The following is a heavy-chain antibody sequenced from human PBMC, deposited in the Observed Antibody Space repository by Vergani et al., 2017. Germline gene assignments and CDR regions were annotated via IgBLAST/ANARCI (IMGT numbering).Heavy chain of an antibody. Sequence: QVQLQESGPGLVKPSQTLSLTCTVSGGSISSGDYYWSWIRQPAGKGLEWIGYIHYSGSTNYNPSLKSRVTISVDTSKNQFSLKLSSVTAADTAVYYCARGGYCSGGSCYSIYYFDYWGQGTLVTVSS. CDR1: GGSISSGDYY. CDR3: ARGGYCSGGSCYSIYYFDY. J-gene: IGHJ4*02. V-gene: IGHV4-61*10. D-gene: IGHD2-15*01. CDR2: IHYSGST.